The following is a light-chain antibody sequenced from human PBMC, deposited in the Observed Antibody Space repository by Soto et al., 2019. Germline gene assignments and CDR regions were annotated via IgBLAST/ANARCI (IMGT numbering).Light chain of an antibody. J-gene: IGKJ4*01. CDR1: QGIGNY. Sequence: DIQLTQSPSFLSASVGDRVTISCRSSQGIGNYLAWYQQKPGIAPKLLIYAASTLLGGVPSRFSGSASGTEFTLTISSLQPEDFATYFCQQFNAYPLTFGGGTKLEIK. CDR3: QQFNAYPLT. V-gene: IGKV1-9*01. CDR2: AAS.